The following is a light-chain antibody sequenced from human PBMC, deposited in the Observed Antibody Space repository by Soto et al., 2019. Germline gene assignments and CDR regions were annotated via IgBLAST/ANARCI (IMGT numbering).Light chain of an antibody. V-gene: IGKV3-15*01. CDR2: GIS. Sequence: EIVLTQSPATLSVSPGETATLYCSSSQSMNNNYLAWYQQKPGQAPRPLIYGISTRATGVPARFSGSGSGTEFTLTISSLQSEDFAVYSCQQYSQWPITFGQGTRLEIK. J-gene: IGKJ5*01. CDR3: QQYSQWPIT. CDR1: QSMNNN.